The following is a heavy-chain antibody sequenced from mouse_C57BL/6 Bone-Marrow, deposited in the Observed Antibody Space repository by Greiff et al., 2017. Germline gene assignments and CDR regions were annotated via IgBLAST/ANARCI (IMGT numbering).Heavy chain of an antibody. Sequence: VQLQQSGAELVRPGASVKLSCTASGFNIKDDYMHWVKQRPEQGLEWIGWIDPENGDTEYASKFQGKATITADTSSSTAYLQLSSLTSEDTAVYYCTFLQGWFAYWGQGTLVTVSA. CDR2: IDPENGDT. V-gene: IGHV14-4*01. J-gene: IGHJ3*01. CDR1: GFNIKDDY. CDR3: TFLQGWFAY.